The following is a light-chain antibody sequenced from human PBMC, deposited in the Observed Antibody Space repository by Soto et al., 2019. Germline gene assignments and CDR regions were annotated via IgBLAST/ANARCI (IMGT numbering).Light chain of an antibody. J-gene: IGKJ1*01. CDR1: KTVSDN. CDR2: AAS. Sequence: EIVMTQSPATLSVSPGESATVSCRATKTVSDNLAWYQQKPGQSPRLLIYAASTRATGIPARFSGSGSGTEFTLTISNLLSEDFAIYYGQQYNNCPPGTFGQGTKVEVK. CDR3: QQYNNCPPGT. V-gene: IGKV3-15*01.